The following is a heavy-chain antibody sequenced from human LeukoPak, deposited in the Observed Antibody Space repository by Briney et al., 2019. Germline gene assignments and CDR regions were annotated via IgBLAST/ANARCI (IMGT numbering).Heavy chain of an antibody. CDR2: IIPIFGTA. CDR3: ARDRGIVVVPAASVPVDYYYYYYMDV. V-gene: IGHV1-69*13. J-gene: IGHJ6*03. D-gene: IGHD2-2*01. CDR1: GGTFSSYA. Sequence: SVKVSCKASGGTFSSYAISWVRQAPGQGLEWMGGIIPIFGTANYAQKFQGRVTITADESTSTAYMELSSLRSEDTAVYYCARDRGIVVVPAASVPVDYYYYYYMDVWGKGTTVTVSS.